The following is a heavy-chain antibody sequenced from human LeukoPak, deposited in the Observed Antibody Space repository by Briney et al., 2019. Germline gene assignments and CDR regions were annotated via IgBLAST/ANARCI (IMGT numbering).Heavy chain of an antibody. J-gene: IGHJ3*01. D-gene: IGHD4-17*01. Sequence: GGSLRLSCTASGFTFSNYAMIWVRQAPGKALEWVSAIVVSGGVTRYADSVKGRFTISRDNSKNTLYLQMSSLTAEDTAVYYCAKDPNGDYVGASDFWGQGTMVTVSS. CDR2: IVVSGGVT. CDR3: AKDPNGDYVGASDF. CDR1: GFTFSNYA. V-gene: IGHV3-23*01.